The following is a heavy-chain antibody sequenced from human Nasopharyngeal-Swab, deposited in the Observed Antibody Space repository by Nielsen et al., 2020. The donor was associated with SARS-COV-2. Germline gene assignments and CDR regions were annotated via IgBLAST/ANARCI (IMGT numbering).Heavy chain of an antibody. D-gene: IGHD5-18*01. CDR1: GYTFTGYY. CDR3: ARGVGEGYSYGPDDAFDI. Sequence: ASVKVSCKASGYTFTGYYMHWVRQAPGQGLEWMGRINPNSGGTNYAQKFQGRVTMTRDTSISTAYMELSRLRSEDTAVYYCARGVGEGYSYGPDDAFDIWGQGTMVTVSS. J-gene: IGHJ3*02. V-gene: IGHV1-2*06. CDR2: INPNSGGT.